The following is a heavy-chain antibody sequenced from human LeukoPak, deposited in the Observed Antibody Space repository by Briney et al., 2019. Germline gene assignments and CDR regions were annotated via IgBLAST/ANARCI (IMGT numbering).Heavy chain of an antibody. V-gene: IGHV3-23*01. CDR1: GFTFNTYG. CDR2: ISASSDSR. D-gene: IGHD5-24*01. CDR3: AKDPSTLKLTDDY. Sequence: GGSLRLSCVGSGFTFNTYGMTWVRQTPGKGLEWVSTISASSDSRHHADSVKGRFAISRDNSRNTLYLQMDSLRAGDTAIYYCAKDPSTLKLTDDYWGQGTRVTVSS. J-gene: IGHJ4*02.